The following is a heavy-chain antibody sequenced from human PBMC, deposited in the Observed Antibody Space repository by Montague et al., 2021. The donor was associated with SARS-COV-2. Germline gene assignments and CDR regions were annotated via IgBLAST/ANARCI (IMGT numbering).Heavy chain of an antibody. CDR3: ARWDPQTLTLIGLRGKSASDY. CDR1: GESFSGFF. CDR2: INNSGST. Sequence: SETLSLTCAVYGESFSGFFWSWIRQPPGKGLEWIGEINNSGSTNYNPSLKSRVTISVDTSKNQFSLKLRSVTAADTGVYYCARWDPQTLTLIGLRGKSASDYWGQGTLVTVSS. D-gene: IGHD4-23*01. V-gene: IGHV4-34*01. J-gene: IGHJ4*02.